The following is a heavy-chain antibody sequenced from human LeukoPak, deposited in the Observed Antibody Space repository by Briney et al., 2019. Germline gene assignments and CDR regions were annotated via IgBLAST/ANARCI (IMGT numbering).Heavy chain of an antibody. D-gene: IGHD3-3*01. CDR3: ARAGGYDFWSGYYNPYYFDY. CDR1: GGSFSGYY. Sequence: SETLSLTCAVYGGSFSGYYWSWIRQPPGKGLEWIGEINHSGSTNYNPSLKSRVTISVDRSKNQFSLKLSSVTAADTAVYYCARAGGYDFWSGYYNPYYFDYWGQGTLVTVSS. J-gene: IGHJ4*02. CDR2: INHSGST. V-gene: IGHV4-34*01.